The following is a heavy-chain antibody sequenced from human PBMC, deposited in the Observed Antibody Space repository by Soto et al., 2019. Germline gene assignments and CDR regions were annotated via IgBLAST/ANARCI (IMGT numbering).Heavy chain of an antibody. Sequence: SQTLSLTCAISGDSVSSNSAAWNWIRQSPSRGLEWLGRTYYRSKWYNDYAVSVKSRITINPDTSKNQFSLQLNSVTPEDTAVYYCARWGYSGYDLSLGYYCYGMDVWGQGTTVTVSS. CDR2: TYYRSKWYN. D-gene: IGHD5-12*01. V-gene: IGHV6-1*01. CDR1: GDSVSSNSAA. CDR3: ARWGYSGYDLSLGYYCYGMDV. J-gene: IGHJ6*02.